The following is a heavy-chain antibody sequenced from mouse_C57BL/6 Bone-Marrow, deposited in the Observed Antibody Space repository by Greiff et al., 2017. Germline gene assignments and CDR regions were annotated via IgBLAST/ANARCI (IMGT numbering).Heavy chain of an antibody. V-gene: IGHV1-69*01. Sequence: QVQLKQPGAELVMPGASVKLSCKASGYTFTSYWMHWVKQRPGQGLEWIGEIDPSDSYTNYNQKFKGKSTLTVDKSSSTAYMQLSSLTSEDSAVYYCARDCYGSSFWFAYWGQGTLVTVSA. CDR2: IDPSDSYT. CDR3: ARDCYGSSFWFAY. J-gene: IGHJ3*01. CDR1: GYTFTSYW. D-gene: IGHD1-1*01.